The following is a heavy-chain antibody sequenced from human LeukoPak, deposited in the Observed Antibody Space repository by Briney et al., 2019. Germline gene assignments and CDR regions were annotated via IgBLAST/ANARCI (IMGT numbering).Heavy chain of an antibody. J-gene: IGHJ5*02. CDR3: AHRGYGDYPSSKRFDP. V-gene: IGHV2-5*01. D-gene: IGHD4-17*01. CDR2: IYWNDDK. Sequence: ESGPTLVKPTQTLTLTCTFSGFSLSRGGVGVGWIRQPPGKALQWLAVIYWNDDKRYSPSLKSRLTITKDTSKNQVVLTMTNMDPVDTATYYCAHRGYGDYPSSKRFDPWGQGTLVIVSS. CDR1: GFSLSRGGVG.